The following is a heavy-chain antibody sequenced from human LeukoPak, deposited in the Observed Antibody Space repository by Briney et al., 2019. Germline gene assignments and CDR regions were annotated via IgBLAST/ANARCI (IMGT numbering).Heavy chain of an antibody. J-gene: IGHJ4*02. D-gene: IGHD2/OR15-2a*01. CDR3: TTGSYSN. CDR2: IKSKTDGGTT. Sequence: GGSLRLSCAASGFTFSNAWMSWVRQAPGKGLEWAGRIKSKTDGGTTDFAAPVKGRFTISRDDSKTTLYLQMNSLKTEDTAVYYCTTGSYSNWGQGTLVTVSS. V-gene: IGHV3-15*01. CDR1: GFTFSNAW.